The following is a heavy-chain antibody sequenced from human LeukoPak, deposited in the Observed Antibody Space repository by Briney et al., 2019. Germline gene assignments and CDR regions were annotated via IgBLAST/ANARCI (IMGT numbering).Heavy chain of an antibody. CDR3: ARETDDFWSSHYFDY. Sequence: GGSLRLSCAAAGFTFSSYEMNWVRQAPGKGLEWVSYISSSGSNIYYADSVKGRFTISRDNAKNLLYLQMNSLRDEDTAIYYCARETDDFWSSHYFDYWGQGTLVTVSS. D-gene: IGHD3-3*01. CDR1: GFTFSSYE. V-gene: IGHV3-48*03. J-gene: IGHJ4*02. CDR2: ISSSGSNI.